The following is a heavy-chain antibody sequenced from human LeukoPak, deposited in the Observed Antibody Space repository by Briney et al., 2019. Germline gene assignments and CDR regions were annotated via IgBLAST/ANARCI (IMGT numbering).Heavy chain of an antibody. D-gene: IGHD1-1*01. CDR3: ARRRNWNDVLDS. V-gene: IGHV4-34*01. CDR2: INHGGDT. Sequence: SETLSPTRAVYGGSFSGFFWSWIRQSPGKGLEWIGQINHGGDTNCNPSLKSRVTISVDTSKNQFPLKLSSVTAADTAVYYCARRRNWNDVLDSWGQGTLVTVSS. J-gene: IGHJ4*02. CDR1: GGSFSGFF.